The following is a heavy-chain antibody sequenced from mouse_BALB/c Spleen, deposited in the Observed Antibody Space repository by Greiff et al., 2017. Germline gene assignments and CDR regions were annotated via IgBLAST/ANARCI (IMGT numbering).Heavy chain of an antibody. V-gene: IGHV1-54*01. J-gene: IGHJ2*01. Sequence: QVQLQQSGAELVRPGTSVKVSCKASGYAFTNYLIEWVKQRPGQGLEWIGVINPGSGGTNYNEKFKGKATLTADKSSSTAYMQLSSLTSDDSAVYFCARETTVVPFDYWGQGTTLTVSS. D-gene: IGHD1-1*01. CDR3: ARETTVVPFDY. CDR1: GYAFTNYL. CDR2: INPGSGGT.